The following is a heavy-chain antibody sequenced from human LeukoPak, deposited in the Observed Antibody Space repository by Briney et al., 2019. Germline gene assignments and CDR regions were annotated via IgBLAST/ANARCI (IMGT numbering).Heavy chain of an antibody. CDR3: ASGGGSFGDV. Sequence: ASVKVSCKASGYSFTGYYMHWGRQAPGQGLEWMGRTNPNSGGTNYAQKFQGRVTMTRDTSISTDYMELSGLRSDDTAVYYCASGGGSFGDVWGQGTMVTVSS. D-gene: IGHD2-15*01. CDR1: GYSFTGYY. V-gene: IGHV1-2*06. J-gene: IGHJ3*01. CDR2: TNPNSGGT.